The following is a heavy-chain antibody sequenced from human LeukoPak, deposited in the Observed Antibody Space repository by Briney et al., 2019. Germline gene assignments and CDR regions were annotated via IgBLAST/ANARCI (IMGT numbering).Heavy chain of an antibody. V-gene: IGHV3-11*01. CDR2: SSSGSTI. CDR3: ARDRGLRFLEWLPYDY. J-gene: IGHJ4*02. D-gene: IGHD3-3*01. Sequence: SSSGSTIYYAYSVKGRFTISRDNAKNSLYLQMNSLRAEDTAVYYCARDRGLRFLEWLPYDYWGQGTLVTVSS.